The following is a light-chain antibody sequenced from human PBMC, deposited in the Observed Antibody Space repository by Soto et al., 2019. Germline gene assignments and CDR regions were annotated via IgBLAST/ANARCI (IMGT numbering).Light chain of an antibody. Sequence: DIVMTQSPDSLAVSLGERATINCKSSQSVLFSSTNNNYLAWYQQKPGQPPELLIYWASTRESGVPDRFNGSGSGTEFTLTISSLQAEDAAVYYCQQYYSSPPTFGQGTKVEIK. J-gene: IGKJ1*01. V-gene: IGKV4-1*01. CDR1: QSVLFSSTNNNY. CDR3: QQYYSSPPT. CDR2: WAS.